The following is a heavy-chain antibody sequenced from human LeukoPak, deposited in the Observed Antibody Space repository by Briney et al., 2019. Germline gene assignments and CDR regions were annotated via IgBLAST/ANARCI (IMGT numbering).Heavy chain of an antibody. V-gene: IGHV3-23*01. Sequence: PGGSLRLSCAATGFTFSNFAMNWVRQAPGKGLEWVSTISGSGGTTYYADSMKGRFTISRDNSKNTLYLQMNSLRAEDTAIYYCAKDIAAAGTPYYFDYWGQGTLVTVSS. CDR2: ISGSGGTT. J-gene: IGHJ4*02. CDR3: AKDIAAAGTPYYFDY. CDR1: GFTFSNFA. D-gene: IGHD6-13*01.